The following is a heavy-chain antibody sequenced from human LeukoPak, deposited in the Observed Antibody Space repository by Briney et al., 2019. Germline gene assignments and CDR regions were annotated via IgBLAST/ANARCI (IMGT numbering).Heavy chain of an antibody. D-gene: IGHD1-26*01. Sequence: GGSLRLSCAASGFTFSSYAMHWVRQAPGKGLEWVAVISYDGSNKYYADSVKGRFTISRDNSKNALYLQMNSLRAEDTAVYYCARGGGSYFPTDAFDIWGQGTMVTVSS. CDR2: ISYDGSNK. CDR1: GFTFSSYA. V-gene: IGHV3-30*04. J-gene: IGHJ3*02. CDR3: ARGGGSYFPTDAFDI.